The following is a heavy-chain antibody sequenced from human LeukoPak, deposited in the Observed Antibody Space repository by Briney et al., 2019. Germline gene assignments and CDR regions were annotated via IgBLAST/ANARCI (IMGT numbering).Heavy chain of an antibody. D-gene: IGHD6-19*01. V-gene: IGHV1-69*01. Sequence: ASVKFSCKASGGTFSSYAINWVRQAPGQGLEWMGGIIPIFGTPNYAQKFQDRVTITADESTSTAYMELSSLRSEDTAVYYCARCRQWLIKDLACDAFDIWGQGTMVTVSS. CDR2: IIPIFGTP. CDR3: ARCRQWLIKDLACDAFDI. CDR1: GGTFSSYA. J-gene: IGHJ3*02.